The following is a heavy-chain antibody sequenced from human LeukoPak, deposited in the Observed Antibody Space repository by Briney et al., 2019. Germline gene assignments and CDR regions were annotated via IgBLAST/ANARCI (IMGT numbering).Heavy chain of an antibody. Sequence: GGSLRLSCAASGFTFTTYPMSWVRQAPGKGLEWVSAISASGGGTYYADSVKGRFTISRDNSRSTVFLQMSSLRAEDTAVYYCAKAPSWPNDVCRYFDYWGQGTLVTVSS. D-gene: IGHD2-8*01. CDR3: AKAPSWPNDVCRYFDY. CDR2: ISASGGGT. J-gene: IGHJ4*02. CDR1: GFTFTTYP. V-gene: IGHV3-23*01.